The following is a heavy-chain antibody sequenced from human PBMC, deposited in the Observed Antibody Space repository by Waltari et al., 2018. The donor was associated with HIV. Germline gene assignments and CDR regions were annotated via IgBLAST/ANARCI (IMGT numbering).Heavy chain of an antibody. CDR3: ARGPQDYPKYYFDY. D-gene: IGHD4-17*01. Sequence: QVQLVQSGAEVKKPGASVKVSCKASGYTFTSYDINWVRQATGQGLAWLGWMNPNSGNTGYAQRFQGRVTMTRNTSISTAYMELSSMRSEDTAVYFCARGPQDYPKYYFDYWGQGTLVTVSS. CDR1: GYTFTSYD. CDR2: MNPNSGNT. V-gene: IGHV1-8*01. J-gene: IGHJ4*02.